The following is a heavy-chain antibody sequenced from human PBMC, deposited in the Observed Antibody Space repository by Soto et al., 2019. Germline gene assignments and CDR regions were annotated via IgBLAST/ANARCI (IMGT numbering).Heavy chain of an antibody. Sequence: QVQLQESGPGLVKPSQTQSLTCTVSGGSISSGGYYWSWIRQHPGKGLEWIGYIYYSGSTYYNPSLKSRVTISLDTSKNQFSLKLSSVTAADTAMYYCARLSSGERLNFDYWGQGTLVTVSS. J-gene: IGHJ4*02. CDR1: GGSISSGGYY. V-gene: IGHV4-31*03. D-gene: IGHD3-10*02. CDR3: ARLSSGERLNFDY. CDR2: IYYSGST.